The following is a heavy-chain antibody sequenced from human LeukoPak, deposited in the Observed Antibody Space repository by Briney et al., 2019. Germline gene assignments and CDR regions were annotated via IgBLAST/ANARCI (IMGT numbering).Heavy chain of an antibody. J-gene: IGHJ4*02. CDR2: ISYDGSNK. V-gene: IGHV3-30*03. Sequence: PGRSLRLSCAASGFTFSSYGMHWVRQAPGKGLEWVAVISYDGSNKYYADSVKGRFTISRDNSKNTLCLQMNSLRAEDTAVYYCAISPVAGTGWFDYWGQGTLVTVSS. D-gene: IGHD6-19*01. CDR3: AISPVAGTGWFDY. CDR1: GFTFSSYG.